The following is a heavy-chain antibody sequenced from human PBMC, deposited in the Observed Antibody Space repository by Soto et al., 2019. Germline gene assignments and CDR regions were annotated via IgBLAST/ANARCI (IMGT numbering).Heavy chain of an antibody. CDR2: INSDGSTT. D-gene: IGHD2-15*01. Sequence: GGSLRLSCAVSGFTFSSHWMHWVRQAPGKGLVWVSRINSDGSTTNYADSVKGRFTISRDNAKKTLYLQMNSLRAEDTAVYYCARELPGRWGMDVWGQGTTVTVSS. CDR1: GFTFSSHW. CDR3: ARELPGRWGMDV. J-gene: IGHJ6*02. V-gene: IGHV3-74*01.